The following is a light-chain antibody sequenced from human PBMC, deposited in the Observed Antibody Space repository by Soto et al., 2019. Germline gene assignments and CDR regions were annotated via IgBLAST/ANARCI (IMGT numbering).Light chain of an antibody. CDR3: QQRNTWPLIT. CDR1: QSVSSY. Sequence: EIVLTQYRATLSLSPGERATLSCRASQSVSSYLACYQQKPGQAPRLLIYDASNRATGVPARFSGSGSGTDFTLTISSLEPEDFALYYCQQRNTWPLITFGQVARLEI. J-gene: IGKJ5*01. CDR2: DAS. V-gene: IGKV3-11*01.